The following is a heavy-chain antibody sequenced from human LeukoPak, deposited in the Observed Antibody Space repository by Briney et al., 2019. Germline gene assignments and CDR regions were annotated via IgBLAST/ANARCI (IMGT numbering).Heavy chain of an antibody. Sequence: GGSLRLSCAASGFSFSSSWMHWVRQTPGKGLVWVARISTDGSSTSYADSVKGRFTISRDNSRNTLYLQMNSLRAEDTAVYYCAKGGYDWGDYYYYMDVWGKGTTVTVSS. CDR3: AKGGYDWGDYYYYMDV. V-gene: IGHV3-74*01. D-gene: IGHD5-12*01. CDR1: GFSFSSSW. CDR2: ISTDGSST. J-gene: IGHJ6*03.